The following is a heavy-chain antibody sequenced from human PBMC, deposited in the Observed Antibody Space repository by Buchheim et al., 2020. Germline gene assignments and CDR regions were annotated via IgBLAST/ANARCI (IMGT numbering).Heavy chain of an antibody. D-gene: IGHD1-26*01. V-gene: IGHV3-30*18. CDR3: AKDHSGSYNYFDY. Sequence: QVQLVESGRGVVQPGRSLRLSCAASGFTFSSYGMHWVRQAPGKGLEWVAVISYDGSNKYYADSVKGRFTISRDNSKNTLYLQMNSLRAEDTAVYYCAKDHSGSYNYFDYWGQGTL. CDR2: ISYDGSNK. CDR1: GFTFSSYG. J-gene: IGHJ4*02.